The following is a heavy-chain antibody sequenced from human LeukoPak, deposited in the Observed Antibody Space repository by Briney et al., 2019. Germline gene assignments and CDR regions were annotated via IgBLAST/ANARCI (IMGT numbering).Heavy chain of an antibody. D-gene: IGHD6-13*01. CDR1: GGSIPTTNW. Sequence: SGTLSLTPAVSGGSIPTTNWWSWVRQPPGKGLEWIGEVHLSGASNYNPSLKSRVNMSIDKSKNQLSLELTSVTAADTAVYYCARQLGGSSSWYGGGWFDPWGQGTLVTVSS. CDR2: VHLSGAS. J-gene: IGHJ5*02. V-gene: IGHV4-4*02. CDR3: ARQLGGSSSWYGGGWFDP.